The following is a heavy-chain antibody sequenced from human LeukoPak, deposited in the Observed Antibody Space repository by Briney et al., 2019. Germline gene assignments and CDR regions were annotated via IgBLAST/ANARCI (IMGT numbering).Heavy chain of an antibody. J-gene: IGHJ4*02. CDR3: ARTVLAVDTAMAIDY. D-gene: IGHD5-18*01. Sequence: GESLKISCKGSGYSFTSYWIGWVRQMPGKGLEWMGIIYPGDSDTRYSPSFQGQVTTSADKSISTAYLQWSSLKASDTAMYYCARTVLAVDTAMAIDYWGQGTLVTVSS. V-gene: IGHV5-51*01. CDR1: GYSFTSYW. CDR2: IYPGDSDT.